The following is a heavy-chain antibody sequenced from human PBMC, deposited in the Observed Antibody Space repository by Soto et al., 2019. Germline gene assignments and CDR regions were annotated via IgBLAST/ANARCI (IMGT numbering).Heavy chain of an antibody. Sequence: PGESLKISCKGSGYSFTSYWISWVRQMPGKGLEWMGRIDPSDSYTNYSPSFQGHVTTSADKSISTAYLQWSSLKASDTAMYYCARGLSYYDSSGYHFDYWGQGTLVTVSS. V-gene: IGHV5-10-1*01. CDR2: IDPSDSYT. CDR3: ARGLSYYDSSGYHFDY. D-gene: IGHD3-22*01. J-gene: IGHJ4*02. CDR1: GYSFTSYW.